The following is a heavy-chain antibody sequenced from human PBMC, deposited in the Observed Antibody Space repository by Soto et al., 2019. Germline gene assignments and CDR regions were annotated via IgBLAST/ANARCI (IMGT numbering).Heavy chain of an antibody. V-gene: IGHV3-15*01. Sequence: EVQLVESGGGLVKPGGSLRVSCAASGFTFTNVWMSWVRQAPGKGLEWLGVSKSETDGGTTEYAAPVKGRFTISRDDSKNTLVLQMHSLKSDDTDVYYCTAGGVIASHWGQGTLVTVSS. CDR2: SKSETDGGTT. CDR1: GFTFTNVW. D-gene: IGHD2-21*01. J-gene: IGHJ4*02. CDR3: TAGGVIASH.